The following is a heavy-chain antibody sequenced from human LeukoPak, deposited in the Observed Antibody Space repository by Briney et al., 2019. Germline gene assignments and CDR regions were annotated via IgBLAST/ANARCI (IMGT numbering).Heavy chain of an antibody. D-gene: IGHD6-19*01. J-gene: IGHJ4*02. V-gene: IGHV1-69*05. CDR3: ARDLAVAGIFDY. CDR1: GGTFSSYA. CDR2: IIPIFGTA. Sequence: ASVKVSCKASGGTFSSYAISWVRQAPGQGPEWMGGIIPIFGTANYAQKFQGRVTITTDESTSAAYMELSSLRSEDTAVYYCARDLAVAGIFDYWGQGTLVTVSS.